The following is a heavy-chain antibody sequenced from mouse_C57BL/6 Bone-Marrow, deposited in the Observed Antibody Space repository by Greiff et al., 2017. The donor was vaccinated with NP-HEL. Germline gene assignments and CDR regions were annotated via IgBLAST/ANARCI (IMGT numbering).Heavy chain of an antibody. D-gene: IGHD1-2*01. J-gene: IGHJ2*01. CDR3: LTAMALEY. Sequence: QVQLKQSGPELVKPGASVKISCKASGYAFSSSWMNWVKQRPGKGLEWIGRIYPGDGDTNYNGKFKGKATLTADKSSSTASMQLSSLTSEDSAVYFCLTAMALEYWGQGTTLTVSS. V-gene: IGHV1-82*01. CDR2: IYPGDGDT. CDR1: GYAFSSSW.